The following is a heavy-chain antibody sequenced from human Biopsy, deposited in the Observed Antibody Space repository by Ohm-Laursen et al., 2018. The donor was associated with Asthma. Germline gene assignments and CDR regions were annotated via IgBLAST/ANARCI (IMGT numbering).Heavy chain of an antibody. J-gene: IGHJ4*02. Sequence: SQTLSLTCTVSYGSITSGGYYWTWIRRHPGKGLEWIGFIYYSGSTYYNPSLKSRVSISIDTSKNQFSLKLSSVTAADTAVYYCARDFVDSAMDYFDYWGQGTLVTVSS. CDR2: IYYSGST. V-gene: IGHV4-31*03. CDR1: YGSITSGGYY. CDR3: ARDFVDSAMDYFDY. D-gene: IGHD5-18*01.